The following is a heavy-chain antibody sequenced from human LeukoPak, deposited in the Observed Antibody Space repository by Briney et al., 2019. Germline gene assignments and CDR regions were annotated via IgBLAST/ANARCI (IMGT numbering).Heavy chain of an antibody. CDR1: GFTFSSYG. J-gene: IGHJ4*02. V-gene: IGHV3-30*18. CDR3: AKGATPYYYDSSGSRGSDY. Sequence: PGGSLRLSCAASGFTFSSYGMHWVRQAPGKGLEWVAVISYDGSNKYYADSVKGRFTISRDNSKNTLYLQMNSLRAEDTAVYYCAKGATPYYYDSSGSRGSDYWGQGTLVTVSS. CDR2: ISYDGSNK. D-gene: IGHD3-22*01.